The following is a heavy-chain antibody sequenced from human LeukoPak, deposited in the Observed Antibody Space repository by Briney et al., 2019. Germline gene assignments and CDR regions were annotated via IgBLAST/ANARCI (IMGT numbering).Heavy chain of an antibody. CDR1: GYTFTSYG. CDR3: ARSEVKAGTGNWFDP. J-gene: IGHJ5*02. D-gene: IGHD6-19*01. V-gene: IGHV1-18*01. Sequence: ASVKVSCKASGYTFTSYGISWVRQAPGQGLEWMGWISAYNGNTNYAQKLQGRVTMTTDTSTSTAYMELRSLRSDDTAVYYCARSEVKAGTGNWFDPWGQGTLVTVSS. CDR2: ISAYNGNT.